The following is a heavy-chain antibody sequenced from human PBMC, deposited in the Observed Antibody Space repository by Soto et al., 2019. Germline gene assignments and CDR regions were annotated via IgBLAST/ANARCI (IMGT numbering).Heavy chain of an antibody. CDR3: ARGLLFYDSDGFTWDDAFDI. CDR2: IYQSCST. V-gene: IGHV4-30-2*01. J-gene: IGHJ3*02. Sequence: SETLSLTCAVSGDSLSSSPYSCSWIRQPPGKGLEWIGFIYQSCSTYYNTSLKRRVTMSLDRPKNQFSLKLSSVTAADTAVYYCARGLLFYDSDGFTWDDAFDIWGQGTMVT. D-gene: IGHD3-22*01. CDR1: GDSLSSSPYS.